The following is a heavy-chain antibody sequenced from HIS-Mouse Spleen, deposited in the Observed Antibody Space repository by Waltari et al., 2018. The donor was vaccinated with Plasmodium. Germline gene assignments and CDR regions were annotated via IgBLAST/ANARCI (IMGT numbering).Heavy chain of an antibody. CDR3: ALSGH. V-gene: IGHV3-30*04. Sequence: QVQLVESGGGVVQPGRSLRLSCAASGFTFSGYAMHWVRQAPGKGLEWVAVISYDGSNKYYADSGKGRFTISRDKSKNTLYLQMNSLRAEDTAVYYCALSGHWGQGTLVTVSS. CDR2: ISYDGSNK. J-gene: IGHJ4*02. D-gene: IGHD3-10*01. CDR1: GFTFSGYA.